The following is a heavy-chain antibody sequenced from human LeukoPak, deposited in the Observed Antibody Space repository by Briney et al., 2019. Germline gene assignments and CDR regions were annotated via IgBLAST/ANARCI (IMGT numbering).Heavy chain of an antibody. J-gene: IGHJ4*02. CDR1: GYSFTTYW. CDR3: ASSIANVLYFDY. CDR2: MFPGDSDT. V-gene: IGHV5-51*01. Sequence: GESLKISCKGSGYSFTTYWIAWVRQMPGKGLEWMGVMFPGDSDTKYSPSFQGQVTISADKSISTAYLQWSSLKASDTAMYYCASSIANVLYFDYWGQGTLVTVSS. D-gene: IGHD2/OR15-2a*01.